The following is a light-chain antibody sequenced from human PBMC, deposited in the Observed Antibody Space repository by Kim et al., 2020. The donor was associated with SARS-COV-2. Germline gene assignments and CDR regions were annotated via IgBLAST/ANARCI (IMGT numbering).Light chain of an antibody. J-gene: IGLJ2*01. V-gene: IGLV2-11*01. CDR2: DVS. Sequence: GTRASTGTGSDVGGYNDVSGYQQNPGKAPKLMIYDVSKRPSGVPDRFSGSKSGNTASLTISGLQAEDEADYYCCSYAGSYAFVVFGGGTQLTVL. CDR3: CSYAGSYAFVV. CDR1: GSDVGGYND.